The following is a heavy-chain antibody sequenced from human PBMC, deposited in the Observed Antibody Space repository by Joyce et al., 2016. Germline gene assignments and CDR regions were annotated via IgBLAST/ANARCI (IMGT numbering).Heavy chain of an antibody. J-gene: IGHJ4*02. D-gene: IGHD2-2*01. CDR3: TTPSCAN. Sequence: EVQLVEYGGGLVQPGGSLRLSCAASGRIVSNKEMNWVRQAPGKGLEWISSINSDDSRIHYADSVRGRFTISRDNARNSLFLEMNSLRVEDTAMYYCTTPSCANWGQGSLVTVSS. V-gene: IGHV3-48*03. CDR2: INSDDSRI. CDR1: GRIVSNKE.